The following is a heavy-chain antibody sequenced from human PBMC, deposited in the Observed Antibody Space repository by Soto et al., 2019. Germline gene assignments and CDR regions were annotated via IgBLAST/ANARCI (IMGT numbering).Heavy chain of an antibody. CDR1: GFTLSSYE. J-gene: IGHJ3*02. Sequence: EVQLVESGGGLVQPGGSLRLSCAASGFTLSSYEMNWVRQAPGKGLEWVSHISDSGSIIYYADSVKGRFTISRDNAKNSLYLQMDSLRAEDTAVYYCARDGYYGSGSYSHAFDIWGQGTTVTVSS. CDR3: ARDGYYGSGSYSHAFDI. CDR2: ISDSGSII. D-gene: IGHD3-10*01. V-gene: IGHV3-48*03.